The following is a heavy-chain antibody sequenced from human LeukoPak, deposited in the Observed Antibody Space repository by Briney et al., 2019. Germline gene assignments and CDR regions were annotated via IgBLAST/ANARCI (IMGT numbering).Heavy chain of an antibody. Sequence: SETLSLTCTVSGYSISSGYYWGWIRQPPGKGLEWIGSIYHSGSTYYNPSLKSRVTISVDTSKNQFSLKLSSVTAADTAVYYCARTYGSGSYYLYWGQGTLVTVSS. CDR1: GYSISSGYY. D-gene: IGHD3-10*01. CDR2: IYHSGST. V-gene: IGHV4-38-2*02. CDR3: ARTYGSGSYYLY. J-gene: IGHJ4*02.